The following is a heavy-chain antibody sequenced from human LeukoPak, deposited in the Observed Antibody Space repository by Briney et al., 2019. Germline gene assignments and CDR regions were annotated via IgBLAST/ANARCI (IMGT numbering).Heavy chain of an antibody. Sequence: GGSLRLSCAASGFTVSSNYMSWVRQAPGKGLEWVSVTYSNGRTYYADSVKGRFTISRDNAKNSLYLQMNSLRAEDTAVYYCAELGITMIGGVWGKGTTVTISS. CDR1: GFTVSSNY. D-gene: IGHD3-10*02. J-gene: IGHJ6*04. CDR3: AELGITMIGGV. CDR2: TYSNGRT. V-gene: IGHV3-53*01.